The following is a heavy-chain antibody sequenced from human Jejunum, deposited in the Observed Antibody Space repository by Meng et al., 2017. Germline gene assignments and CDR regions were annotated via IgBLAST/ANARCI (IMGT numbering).Heavy chain of an antibody. J-gene: IGHJ4*02. V-gene: IGHV5-51*01. Sequence: GESLKISCKGSGYSFTTYWIGWVRQMLGKGLEWMGIIYPDDSDIRYSPSFQGQVTISADKSTSAAYLQWSSLKASDTAMYYCARGGYGNYYFEYWGQGTLVTVSS. CDR3: ARGGYGNYYFEY. CDR1: GYSFTTYW. CDR2: IYPDDSDI. D-gene: IGHD5-18*01.